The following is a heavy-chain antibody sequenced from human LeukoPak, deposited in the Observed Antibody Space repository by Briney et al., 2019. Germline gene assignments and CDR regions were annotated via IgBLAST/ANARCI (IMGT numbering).Heavy chain of an antibody. CDR2: IYYSGST. V-gene: IGHV4-30-4*01. Sequence: SETLSLTCTVSGGSISSGDYYWGWIRQPPGKRLEWIGYIYYSGSTYYNPSLKSRVTISVDTSKNQFSLKLSSVTAADTAVYYCARVVVVPAAIFGTYYYYGMDVWGQGTTVTVSS. CDR3: ARVVVVPAAIFGTYYYYGMDV. J-gene: IGHJ6*02. CDR1: GGSISSGDYY. D-gene: IGHD2-2*02.